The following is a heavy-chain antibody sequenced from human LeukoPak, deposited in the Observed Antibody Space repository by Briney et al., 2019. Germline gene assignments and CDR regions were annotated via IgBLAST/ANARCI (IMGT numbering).Heavy chain of an antibody. D-gene: IGHD6-13*01. J-gene: IGHJ4*02. CDR2: ISYDGSNK. CDR3: AKALAAAVDY. CDR1: GFTFSSYG. V-gene: IGHV3-30*18. Sequence: GRSLRLSRAASGFTFSSYGLHWVRQAPGKRLEWVAVISYDGSNKYYADSVKGRFTISRDNSKNTLYLQMNSLRAEDTAVYYCAKALAAAVDYWGQGTLVTVSS.